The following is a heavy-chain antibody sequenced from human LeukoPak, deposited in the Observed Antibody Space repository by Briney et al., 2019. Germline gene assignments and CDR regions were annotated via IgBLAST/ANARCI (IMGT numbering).Heavy chain of an antibody. CDR3: ARLDSGEIAPYFIDV. V-gene: IGHV5-51*01. Sequence: GESLKISCKGSGYSFTTYWIGWVRQMPGKGLEWMGIIYPGDSDTKYSPSFQGQVTISADKSISTAYLQWSSLKASDTAMYYCARLDSGEIAPYFIDVWGKGTTVTVSS. CDR1: GYSFTTYW. D-gene: IGHD1-26*01. J-gene: IGHJ6*03. CDR2: IYPGDSDT.